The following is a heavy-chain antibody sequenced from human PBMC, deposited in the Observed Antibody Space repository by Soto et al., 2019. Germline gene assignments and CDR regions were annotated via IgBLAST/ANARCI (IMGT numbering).Heavy chain of an antibody. J-gene: IGHJ4*02. V-gene: IGHV3-30*03. Sequence: QVQLVESGGGVVQPGRSLRLSCAASGFTVSSYGMHWVRQAPGKGLEWVAVISRDGGTKYYADSVKGRFTISKDNSSHTLFLEMNSLRGDDMAVYYCTGEVASGYWGQGTLVTVSS. CDR1: GFTVSSYG. CDR3: TGEVASGY. CDR2: ISRDGGTK. D-gene: IGHD2-8*02.